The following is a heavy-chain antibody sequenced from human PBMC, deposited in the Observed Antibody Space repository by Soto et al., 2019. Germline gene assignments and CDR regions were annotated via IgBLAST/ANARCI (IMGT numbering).Heavy chain of an antibody. CDR2: INPSGGRT. Sequence: QVQLVQSGAEVKKPGASVKVSCKASGYTFTSYYMHWVRQAPGQGLEWMGIINPSGGRTSYAQKFQGRAXXTXEXSTSTVEMELSSLRSEDTAVYYSARDGDSSSWYGEYWCQGTLVTVSS. V-gene: IGHV1-46*03. CDR3: ARDGDSSSWYGEY. J-gene: IGHJ4*02. CDR1: GYTFTSYY. D-gene: IGHD6-13*01.